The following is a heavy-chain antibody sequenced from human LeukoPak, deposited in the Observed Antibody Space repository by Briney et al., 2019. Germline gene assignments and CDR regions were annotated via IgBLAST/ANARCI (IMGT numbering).Heavy chain of an antibody. CDR3: ARDGGYSGYAYYYYYYMDV. J-gene: IGHJ6*03. CDR2: IYTSGST. CDR1: GGSISSYY. Sequence: SETLSLTCTVSGGSISSYYWSWIRKPAGKGLEWIGRIYTSGSTNYNPSLKSRVTMSVDTSKNQFSLKLSSVTAADTAVYYCARDGGYSGYAYYYYYYMDVWGKGTTVTVSS. D-gene: IGHD5-12*01. V-gene: IGHV4-4*07.